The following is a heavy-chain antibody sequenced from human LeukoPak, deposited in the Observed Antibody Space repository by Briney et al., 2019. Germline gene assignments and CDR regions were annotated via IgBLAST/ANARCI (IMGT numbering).Heavy chain of an antibody. CDR2: VNLQGST. V-gene: IGHV4-4*02. CDR1: GGSITSTND. Sequence: PLETLSLTCGLPGGSITSTNDWTWVRQPPGKGLEWIGEVNLQGSTNYNPSLMGRVAISVDMSENHISLQLTSVTAAATAVYYCARGGGPYRPLDYSGQGTLVTVSS. J-gene: IGHJ4*02. CDR3: ARGGGPYRPLDY.